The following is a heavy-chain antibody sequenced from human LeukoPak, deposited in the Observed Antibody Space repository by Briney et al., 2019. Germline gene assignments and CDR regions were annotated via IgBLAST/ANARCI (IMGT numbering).Heavy chain of an antibody. Sequence: SETLSLTCTVSGGSISSYYWSWIRQPPGKGLEWIGYIYYSGSTNYNPSLKSRVTISVDTSKNQFSLKLSSVAAADTAVYYCARDHGVAARGLFDYWGQGTLVTVSS. CDR1: GGSISSYY. V-gene: IGHV4-59*01. D-gene: IGHD6-6*01. J-gene: IGHJ4*02. CDR2: IYYSGST. CDR3: ARDHGVAARGLFDY.